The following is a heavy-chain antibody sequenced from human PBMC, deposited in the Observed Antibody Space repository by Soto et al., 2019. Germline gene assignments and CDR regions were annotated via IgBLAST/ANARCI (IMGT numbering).Heavy chain of an antibody. CDR2: ISCCGGSA. CDR1: GFNFKKFA. Sequence: EGQLVESGGGLVKPGGSLKLSCEASGFNFKKFAMAWVRQAAGEGLEWVSGISCCGGSASYADSVKGRFSIARDDSKNTVSLQLNSLRVEDTAQYYCAKADGQQWLIPHLDNWGQGTLVTVS. CDR3: AKADGQQWLIPHLDN. D-gene: IGHD6-19*01. J-gene: IGHJ4*02. V-gene: IGHV3-23*04.